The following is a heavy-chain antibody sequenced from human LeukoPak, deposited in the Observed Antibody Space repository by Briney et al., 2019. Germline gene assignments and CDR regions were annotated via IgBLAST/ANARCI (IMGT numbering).Heavy chain of an antibody. CDR3: ALHYDFWSGYSDY. CDR2: IYYSGST. D-gene: IGHD3-3*01. V-gene: IGHV4-39*01. J-gene: IGHJ4*02. Sequence: SETLSLTCTVSGGSISSSSYYWGWIRQPPGKGLEWIGSIYYSGSTYYNPSLKSRVTISVDTSKNQFSLKLSSVTAADTAVYYCALHYDFWSGYSDYWGQGPLVTVSS. CDR1: GGSISSSSYY.